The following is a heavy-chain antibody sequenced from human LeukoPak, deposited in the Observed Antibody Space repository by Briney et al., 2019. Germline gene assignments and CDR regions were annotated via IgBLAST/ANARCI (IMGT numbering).Heavy chain of an antibody. Sequence: SETLSLTCTVSGGSISSSSYYWGWIRQPPGKGLEWSGSIYYSGSTYYNPSLKSRVTISVDTSKNQFSLKLSSVTAADTAVYYCARLGRLSGWYASYWGQGTLVTVSS. J-gene: IGHJ4*02. CDR3: ARLGRLSGWYASY. D-gene: IGHD6-19*01. CDR1: GGSISSSSYY. CDR2: IYYSGST. V-gene: IGHV4-39*01.